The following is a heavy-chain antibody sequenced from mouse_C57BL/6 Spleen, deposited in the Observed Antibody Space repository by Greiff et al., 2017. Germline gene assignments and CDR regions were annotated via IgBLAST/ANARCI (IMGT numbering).Heavy chain of an antibody. V-gene: IGHV10-1*01. CDR3: VRHKDYEGDWYFDV. CDR2: IRSKSNNYAT. D-gene: IGHD1-1*01. Sequence: DVKLVESGGGLVQPKGSLKLSCAASGFSFNTYAMNWVRQAPGKGLEWVARIRSKSNNYATYYADSVKDRFTISRDVSGSTLYLQMNNLRTEDTAMYYCVRHKDYEGDWYFDVWGTGTTVTVSS. CDR1: GFSFNTYA. J-gene: IGHJ1*03.